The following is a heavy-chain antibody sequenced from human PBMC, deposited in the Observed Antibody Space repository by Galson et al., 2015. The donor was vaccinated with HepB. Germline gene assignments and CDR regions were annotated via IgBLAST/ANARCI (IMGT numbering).Heavy chain of an antibody. J-gene: IGHJ6*03. V-gene: IGHV5-10-1*01. CDR2: IDPSDSYT. CDR3: ARLVSSTSPNYYYMDV. Sequence: QSGAEVKKPGESLRISCKGSGYSFTSYWISWVRQMPGKGLEWMGRIDPSDSYTNYSPSFQGHVTISADKSISTAYLQWSSLKASDTAMYYCARLVSSTSPNYYYMDVWGKGTTVTVSS. D-gene: IGHD2-2*01. CDR1: GYSFTSYW.